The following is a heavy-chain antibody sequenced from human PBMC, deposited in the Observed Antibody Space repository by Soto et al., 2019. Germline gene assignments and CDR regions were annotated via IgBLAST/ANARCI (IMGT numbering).Heavy chain of an antibody. D-gene: IGHD3-3*01. V-gene: IGHV4-34*01. Sequence: PSETLSPTSAVYSASSSGYYWGWVRPPPGRGLEWIGEINHSGSTNYNPYLKSRVTISVDTSKNKFSLKLSSVTAAETAVYYCARGGPNFLGWLYPYYYYGMDDWGQGTTVTVSS. CDR1: SASSSGYY. CDR3: ARGGPNFLGWLYPYYYYGMDD. J-gene: IGHJ6*02. CDR2: INHSGST.